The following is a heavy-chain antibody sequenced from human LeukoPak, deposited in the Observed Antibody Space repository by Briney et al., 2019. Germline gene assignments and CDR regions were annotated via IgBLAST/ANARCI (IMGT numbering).Heavy chain of an antibody. Sequence: GGSLRLSCAASGLTLSSYAMTWVRQAPGKGLQWVSTISVSGGGTYYADSVKGRFTISRDTSKSTLYLQMNSLRDEDTAVYYCAKYGSGTYYNGLYWGQGTLVTVSS. CDR1: GLTLSSYA. CDR3: AKYGSGTYYNGLY. CDR2: ISVSGGGT. D-gene: IGHD3-10*01. J-gene: IGHJ4*02. V-gene: IGHV3-23*01.